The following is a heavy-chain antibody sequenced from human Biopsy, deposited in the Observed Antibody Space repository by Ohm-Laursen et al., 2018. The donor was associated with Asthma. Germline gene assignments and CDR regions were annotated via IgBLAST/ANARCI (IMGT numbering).Heavy chain of an antibody. CDR2: IIPIFGTA. CDR1: GGTFSSYA. J-gene: IGHJ6*02. Sequence: EASVKVSCNASGGTFSSYAISWVRQAPGQGLEWMGGIIPIFGTANYAQKFQGRVTITADESTSTAYMELSSLRSEDTAVYYCARDPHNSYLASLRTKFNYYYYGMDVWGQGTTVTVSS. V-gene: IGHV1-69*13. CDR3: ARDPHNSYLASLRTKFNYYYYGMDV. D-gene: IGHD1-7*01.